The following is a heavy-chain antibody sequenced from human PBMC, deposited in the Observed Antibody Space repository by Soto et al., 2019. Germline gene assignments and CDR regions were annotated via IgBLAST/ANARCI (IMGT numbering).Heavy chain of an antibody. CDR2: IYHRGST. V-gene: IGHV4-30-2*01. J-gene: IGHJ4*02. CDR3: ARQNSGGYYYGRDYFDY. CDR1: GGSISSGGYS. Sequence: PSETLSLTCAVSGGSISSGGYSWSWIRQRPGKGLEWIGYIYHRGSTYYNPSLKSRVTISVDRSKNQFSLKLSSVTAADTAVYYCARQNSGGYYYGRDYFDYWGQGTLVTVSS. D-gene: IGHD3-22*01.